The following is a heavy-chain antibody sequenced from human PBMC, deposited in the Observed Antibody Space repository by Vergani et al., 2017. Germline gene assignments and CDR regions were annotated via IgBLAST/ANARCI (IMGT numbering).Heavy chain of an antibody. J-gene: IGHJ6*03. CDR1: GGSISSYY. CDR3: ARSGEDGDCRYYMDV. D-gene: IGHD2-21*02. Sequence: QVQLQESGPGLVKPSETLSLTCTVSGGSISSYYWSWIRQPPGKGLEWIGYIYYSGSTNYNPSLKSRVTISVDTSKNQFSLKLSSVTAADTAVYFCARSGEDGDCRYYMDVWGKGTTVTVSS. CDR2: IYYSGST. V-gene: IGHV4-59*01.